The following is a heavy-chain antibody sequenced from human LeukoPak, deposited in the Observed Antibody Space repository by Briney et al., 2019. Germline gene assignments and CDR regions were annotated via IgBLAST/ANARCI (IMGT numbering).Heavy chain of an antibody. CDR2: ISWYSGSI. Sequence: PGGSLRLSCAPSGFTFHQYAIHWLRQVPRKGLAWVSGISWYSGSIGYADSVRGLFTISRDNAKNSVYLQMNSLRAEDTALYYCAKDKAPLYSGYDWDLDFWGQGTLVIVSS. CDR1: GFTFHQYA. J-gene: IGHJ4*02. CDR3: AKDKAPLYSGYDWDLDF. D-gene: IGHD5-12*01. V-gene: IGHV3-9*01.